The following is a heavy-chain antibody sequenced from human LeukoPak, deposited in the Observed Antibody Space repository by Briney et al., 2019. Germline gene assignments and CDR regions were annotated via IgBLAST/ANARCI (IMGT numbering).Heavy chain of an antibody. CDR1: GFTFSSYG. CDR3: ANDPRGAAAGPFYYYGMDV. D-gene: IGHD6-13*01. J-gene: IGHJ6*02. CDR2: VSYDGSNK. Sequence: GRSLRLSCAASGFTFSSYGMHWVRQAPGKGLEWVAVVSYDGSNKYYADSVKGRFTISRDNSKNTLYLQMNSLRAEDTAVYYCANDPRGAAAGPFYYYGMDVWGQGTTVTVSS. V-gene: IGHV3-30*18.